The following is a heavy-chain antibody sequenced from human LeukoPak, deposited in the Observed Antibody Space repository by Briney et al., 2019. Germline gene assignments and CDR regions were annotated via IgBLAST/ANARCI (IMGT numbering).Heavy chain of an antibody. J-gene: IGHJ3*02. CDR2: ISGSGGST. CDR1: GFTFSSYA. Sequence: GGSLRLSCAASGFTFSSYAMSWVRQAPGKGLEWVSAISGSGGSTYYADSVKGRFTISRDNSKNTLYLQMNSLRAEDTAVYYCARERSITIFGSDAFDIWGQGTMVTVSS. D-gene: IGHD3-3*01. CDR3: ARERSITIFGSDAFDI. V-gene: IGHV3-23*01.